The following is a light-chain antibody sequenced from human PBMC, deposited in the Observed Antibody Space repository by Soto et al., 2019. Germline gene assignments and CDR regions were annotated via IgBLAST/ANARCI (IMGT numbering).Light chain of an antibody. V-gene: IGLV2-14*01. CDR3: SSFTSRFTFV. CDR2: EVT. J-gene: IGLJ1*01. Sequence: SALTQPASVSGSPGQSIAISCTVTRSDVGAYNYVSWYQQHPGKAPKLMISEVTNRPSGVSDRFSGSKSGNTASLTISGLQAEDEADYYCSSFTSRFTFVFGTGTKVTVL. CDR1: RSDVGAYNY.